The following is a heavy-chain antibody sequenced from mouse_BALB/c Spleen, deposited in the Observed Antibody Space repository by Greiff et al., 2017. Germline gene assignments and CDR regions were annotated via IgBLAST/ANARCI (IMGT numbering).Heavy chain of an antibody. D-gene: IGHD1-1*01. CDR2: ISTGGGST. CDR3: ARYDYGSSYEMAY. V-gene: IGHV5-12-1*01. Sequence: EVHVQESGGGLVKPGGSLKLSCAASGFAFSSYDMYWVRQTPGKRLEWVAYISTGGGSTYYTDTVKGRFTFTRDNAKNTMYLQMSSLKSEDTAMYYCARYDYGSSYEMAYWGQGTPVTVS. J-gene: IGHJ4*01. CDR1: GFAFSSYD.